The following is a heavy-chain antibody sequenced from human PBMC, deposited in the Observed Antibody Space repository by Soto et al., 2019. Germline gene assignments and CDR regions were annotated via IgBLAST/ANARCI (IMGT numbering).Heavy chain of an antibody. CDR3: ARDPGVAAARYYYYSMDV. CDR2: ISAYNGNT. D-gene: IGHD6-13*01. J-gene: IGHJ6*02. V-gene: IGHV1-18*01. Sequence: ASVKVSCKASGYTFTSYGISWVRQAPGQGLEWMGWISAYNGNTNYAQKLQGRVTMTTDTSTSTAYMELRSLRSDDTAVYYCARDPGVAAARYYYYSMDVWGQGTKVTVSS. CDR1: GYTFTSYG.